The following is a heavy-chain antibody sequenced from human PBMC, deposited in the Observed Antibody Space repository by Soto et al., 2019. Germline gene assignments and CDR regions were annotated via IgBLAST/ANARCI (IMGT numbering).Heavy chain of an antibody. J-gene: IGHJ5*02. CDR2: MNPGSGKT. Sequence: QVQLVQSGAEVKEPGASVRVSCKASGYTFINFDISWVRQAAGQGLGWLGWMNPGSGKTGYASKFQGRVAMTRDASPGTSHLELSTLTSDDTAVYYCARMASAGTLNWFDPWGQGTLVTVSS. D-gene: IGHD6-13*01. CDR3: ARMASAGTLNWFDP. V-gene: IGHV1-8*02. CDR1: GYTFINFD.